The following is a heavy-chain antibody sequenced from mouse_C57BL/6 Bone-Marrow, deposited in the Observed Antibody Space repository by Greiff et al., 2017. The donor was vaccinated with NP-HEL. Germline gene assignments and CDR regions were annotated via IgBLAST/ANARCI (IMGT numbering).Heavy chain of an antibody. D-gene: IGHD3-2*02. CDR2: IYPGDGDT. J-gene: IGHJ2*01. CDR3: ARQLRHGDYFDY. CDR1: GYAFSSSW. Sequence: QVQLQQSGPELVKPGASVKISCKASGYAFSSSWMNWVKQRPGKGLEWIGRIYPGDGDTNYNGKFKGKATLTADKSSSTAYMQLSSLTSEDSAVYCCARQLRHGDYFDYWGQGTTLTVSS. V-gene: IGHV1-82*01.